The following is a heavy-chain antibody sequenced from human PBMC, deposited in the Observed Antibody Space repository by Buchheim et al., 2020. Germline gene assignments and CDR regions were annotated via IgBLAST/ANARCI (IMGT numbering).Heavy chain of an antibody. D-gene: IGHD5-24*01. CDR3: ATQRRDGYKWLFDY. Sequence: QVQLQESGPGLVKPSETLSLTCTVSGGSISNYYWSWIRQPPGKGLEWIGYMYYSGNTNYNPSLKSRVTISVDTSKNQFSLKLSSVTAADTAVYYCATQRRDGYKWLFDYWGQGTL. V-gene: IGHV4-59*08. J-gene: IGHJ4*02. CDR2: MYYSGNT. CDR1: GGSISNYY.